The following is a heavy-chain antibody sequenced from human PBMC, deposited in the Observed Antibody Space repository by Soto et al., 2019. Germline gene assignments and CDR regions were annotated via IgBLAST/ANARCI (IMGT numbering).Heavy chain of an antibody. D-gene: IGHD3-22*01. CDR2: INPNSGGT. Sequence: ASVKVSCKASGYTFTGYYMHWVRQAPGQGLEWMGWINPNSGGTNYAQKFQGWVTMTRDTSISTAYMELSRLRSDDTAVYYCARGDSGYYFYYFDYWGQGTLVTV. CDR3: ARGDSGYYFYYFDY. V-gene: IGHV1-2*04. CDR1: GYTFTGYY. J-gene: IGHJ4*02.